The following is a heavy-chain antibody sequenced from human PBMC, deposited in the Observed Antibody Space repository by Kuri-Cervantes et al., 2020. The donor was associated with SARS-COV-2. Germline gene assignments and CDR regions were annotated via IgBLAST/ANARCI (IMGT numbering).Heavy chain of an antibody. J-gene: IGHJ4*02. CDR2: ISSSGSTI. CDR3: ARVSLDTAMVTSYVDY. CDR1: GFTFSDYY. V-gene: IGHV3-11*04. Sequence: LSLTCAASGFTFSDYYMSWIRQAPGKGLEWVSYISSSGSTIYYADSVKGRFTISRDNAKNSLYLQMNSLRAEDTAVYYCARVSLDTAMVTSYVDYWGQGTLVTVSS. D-gene: IGHD5-18*01.